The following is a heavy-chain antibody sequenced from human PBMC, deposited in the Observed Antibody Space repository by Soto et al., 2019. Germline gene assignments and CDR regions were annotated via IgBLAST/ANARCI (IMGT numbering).Heavy chain of an antibody. CDR1: GFTFSSYG. CDR2: ISYDGSNK. V-gene: IGHV3-30*18. Sequence: QVQLVESGGGVVQPGRSLRLSCAASGFTFSSYGMHWVRQAPGKGLEWVAVISYDGSNKYYADSVKGRFTISRDNSKNTLYLQMNSLRAEYTAVYYCAKEMEEFFDYWGQGTLVTVSS. CDR3: AKEMEEFFDY. D-gene: IGHD3-16*01. J-gene: IGHJ4*02.